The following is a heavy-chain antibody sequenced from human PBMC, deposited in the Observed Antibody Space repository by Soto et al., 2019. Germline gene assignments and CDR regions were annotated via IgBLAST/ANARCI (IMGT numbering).Heavy chain of an antibody. CDR2: IYYSGST. Sequence: EMGNPSETLSLTCTDSGGSISSYYWSWIRQPPGKGLEWIGYIYYSGSTNYNPSLKSRVTISVDTSKNQFSLKLSSVTAADTAVYYCARRSALDDYDSSGYSQYYFGKWGQGTLVTV. J-gene: IGHJ4*02. V-gene: IGHV4-59*01. D-gene: IGHD3-22*01. CDR3: ARRSALDDYDSSGYSQYYFGK. CDR1: GGSISSYY.